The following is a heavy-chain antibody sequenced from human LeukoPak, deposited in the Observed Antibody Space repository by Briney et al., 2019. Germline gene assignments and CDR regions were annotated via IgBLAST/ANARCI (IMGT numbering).Heavy chain of an antibody. CDR3: ARSRTIAAVGRGVGEY. D-gene: IGHD6-13*01. J-gene: IGHJ4*02. Sequence: ASVKVSCKASGYTFTSYYMHWVRQAPGQGLEWMGIINPSGGSTSYAQKFQGRVTMTRDMSTSTVYMELSSLRSEDTAAYYCARSRTIAAVGRGVGEYWGQGTLVTVSS. CDR1: GYTFTSYY. CDR2: INPSGGST. V-gene: IGHV1-46*01.